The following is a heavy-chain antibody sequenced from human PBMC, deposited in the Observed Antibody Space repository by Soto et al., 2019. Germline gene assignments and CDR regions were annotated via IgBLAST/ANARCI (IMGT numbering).Heavy chain of an antibody. V-gene: IGHV4-34*01. Sequence: SETLSLTCTVYGGYFSGYYWSWIRQPPGKGLEWIGEINHSGSTNYNPSLKSRVTISVDTSKNQFSLKLSSVTAADTAVYYCARQRTRLRRYYYYGMDVWGQGTTVTVSS. CDR2: INHSGST. D-gene: IGHD4-17*01. CDR1: GGYFSGYY. CDR3: ARQRTRLRRYYYYGMDV. J-gene: IGHJ6*02.